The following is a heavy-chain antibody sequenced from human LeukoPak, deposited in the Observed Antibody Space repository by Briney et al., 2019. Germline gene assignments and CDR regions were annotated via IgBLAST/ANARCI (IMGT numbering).Heavy chain of an antibody. CDR3: AKDTTTTRRGFDY. J-gene: IGHJ4*02. D-gene: IGHD3-10*01. Sequence: GGSLRLSCAASGFTFSSYGMHWVRQAPGKGLEWVAVIWYDGTDEYYADSVKGRFTVSRDNSKKTLYLQMNSLRAGDTAVYYCAKDTTTTRRGFDYWGQGTLATVSS. CDR2: IWYDGTDE. CDR1: GFTFSSYG. V-gene: IGHV3-33*06.